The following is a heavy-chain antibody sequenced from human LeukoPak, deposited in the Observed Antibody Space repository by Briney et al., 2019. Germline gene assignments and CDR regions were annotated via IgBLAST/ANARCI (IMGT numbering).Heavy chain of an antibody. D-gene: IGHD3-9*01. CDR2: ISSSSSYI. Sequence: GGSLRLSCAASGFTFSSYSMNWVRQVPGKGLEWVSFISSSSSYIYYADSVQGRFTISRDNAKNSLYLQMNSLRAEDTAVYYCARAAIFGWFDPWGQGTLVTVSS. V-gene: IGHV3-21*01. CDR1: GFTFSSYS. J-gene: IGHJ5*02. CDR3: ARAAIFGWFDP.